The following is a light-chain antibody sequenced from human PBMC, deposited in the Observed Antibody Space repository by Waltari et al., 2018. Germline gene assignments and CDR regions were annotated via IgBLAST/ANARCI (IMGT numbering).Light chain of an antibody. Sequence: EIVITQSPATLSLSPGERASLSCRASQNVNPNLPWYQHKPGLAPRLLIYYASTRATGIPARFSGSGSGTEFTLTISSLQSEDFAVYFCQQHNDWPLTFGGGTKVEIK. CDR3: QQHNDWPLT. V-gene: IGKV3-15*01. CDR2: YAS. CDR1: QNVNPN. J-gene: IGKJ4*01.